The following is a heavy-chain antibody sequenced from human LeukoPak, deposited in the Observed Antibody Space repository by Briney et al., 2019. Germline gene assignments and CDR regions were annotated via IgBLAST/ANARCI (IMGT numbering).Heavy chain of an antibody. CDR2: INPSDGTA. CDR3: ARDIPSGSYYPDY. J-gene: IGHJ4*02. CDR1: GGTFSSYA. V-gene: IGHV1-46*01. Sequence: ASAKVSCKASGGTFSSYAISWVRQAPGQGLEWMGIINPSDGTATYAQKFQGRVTMTRDTSTNTVYMELSSLRSEDTAIFYCARDIPSGSYYPDYWGQGTLVTVSS. D-gene: IGHD1-26*01.